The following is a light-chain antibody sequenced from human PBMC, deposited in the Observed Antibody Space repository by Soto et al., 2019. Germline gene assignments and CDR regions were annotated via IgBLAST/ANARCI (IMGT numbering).Light chain of an antibody. CDR1: SSDVGSYNL. J-gene: IGLJ1*01. Sequence: QSALTQPASVSGSPGQSITISCTGTSSDVGSYNLVSWYQQPPGKAPKLMIYEGSKRPSGVSNRFSGSKSGNTASLTISGLQAEDEADYYCCSFAGSSTVVFGTGTKLTVL. CDR2: EGS. CDR3: CSFAGSSTVV. V-gene: IGLV2-23*03.